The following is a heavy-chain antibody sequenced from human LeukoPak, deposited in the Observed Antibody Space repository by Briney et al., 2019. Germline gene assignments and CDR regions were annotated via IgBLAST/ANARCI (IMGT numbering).Heavy chain of an antibody. CDR3: ARGTAPSADY. CDR1: GFTLIDYY. J-gene: IGHJ4*02. D-gene: IGHD2-21*02. Sequence: GGSLRLSCAASGFTLIDYYVSWIRQASGKGLEWVAYISSSSSYTNYADSVKGRFTISRDNAKNSVHLQMNSLRAEDTAVYYCARGTAPSADYWGQGTLVTVSS. V-gene: IGHV3-11*05. CDR2: ISSSSSYT.